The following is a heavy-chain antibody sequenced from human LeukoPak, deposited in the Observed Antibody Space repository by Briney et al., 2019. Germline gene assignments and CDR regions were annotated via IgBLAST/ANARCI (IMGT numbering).Heavy chain of an antibody. D-gene: IGHD3-22*01. J-gene: IGHJ4*02. CDR3: ARGRFSGITMIVVVPVYYFDY. CDR2: IYTSGST. V-gene: IGHV4-61*02. Sequence: SETLSLTCTVSGGSISSATYYWNWIRQPAGKGLEWIGRIYTSGSTNYNPSLKSRVTISVDTSKNQFSLKLSSVTAADTAVYYCARGRFSGITMIVVVPVYYFDYWGQGTLVTVSS. CDR1: GGSISSATYY.